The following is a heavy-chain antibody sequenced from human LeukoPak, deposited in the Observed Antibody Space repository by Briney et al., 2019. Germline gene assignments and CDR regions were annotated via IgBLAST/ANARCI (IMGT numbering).Heavy chain of an antibody. CDR3: AGHSGSTRYFDY. D-gene: IGHD1-26*01. V-gene: IGHV4-59*01. CDR2: IYYSGST. Sequence: SETLSLTCTVSGGSISSYYWSWIRQPPGKGLEWIGYIYYSGSTNYNPSLKSRVTISVDTSKNQFSLKLSSVTAADTAVYYCAGHSGSTRYFDYWGQETLVTVSS. CDR1: GGSISSYY. J-gene: IGHJ4*02.